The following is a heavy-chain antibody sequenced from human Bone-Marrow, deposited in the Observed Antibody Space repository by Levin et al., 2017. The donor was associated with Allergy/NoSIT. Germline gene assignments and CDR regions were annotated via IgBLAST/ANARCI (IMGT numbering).Heavy chain of an antibody. CDR3: ASLSGWYNH. CDR2: INPNSGGT. CDR1: GYTFIDYY. D-gene: IGHD6-25*01. Sequence: ASVKVSCKASGYTFIDYYIHWVRQAPGQGLEWMGWINPNSGGTEYAQKLQDRVTLARDTSISTVYLYMSSLRSDDTAMYYCASLSGWYNHWGQGSLVTVSS. J-gene: IGHJ5*02. V-gene: IGHV1-2*02.